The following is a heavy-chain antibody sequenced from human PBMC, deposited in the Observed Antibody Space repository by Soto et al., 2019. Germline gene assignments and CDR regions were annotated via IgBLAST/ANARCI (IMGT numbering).Heavy chain of an antibody. D-gene: IGHD4-17*01. CDR3: ASTDYGGDGQDY. J-gene: IGHJ4*02. V-gene: IGHV1-45*02. CDR2: ITPFNGNT. CDR1: GNTFTYVY. Sequence: GASVKVSCKGSGNTFTYVYLHWVRQAPGQALEWMGWITPFNGNTKYAQKFQDRVTFTGDTSLNTAYMELNSLRTEDTATYYCASTDYGGDGQDYWGQGTLVTVSS.